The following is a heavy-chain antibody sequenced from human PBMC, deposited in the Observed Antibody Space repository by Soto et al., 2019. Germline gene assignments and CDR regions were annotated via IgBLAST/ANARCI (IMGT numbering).Heavy chain of an antibody. V-gene: IGHV3-30*18. Sequence: PGGSLRLSCAASGFTFSSYGMHWVRQAPGKGLEWVAVISYDGSNKYYADSVKGRFTISRDNSKNTLYLQMNSLRAEDTAVYYCAKLPTTVNSAFDIWGQGTMVTVSS. D-gene: IGHD4-17*01. CDR3: AKLPTTVNSAFDI. J-gene: IGHJ3*02. CDR1: GFTFSSYG. CDR2: ISYDGSNK.